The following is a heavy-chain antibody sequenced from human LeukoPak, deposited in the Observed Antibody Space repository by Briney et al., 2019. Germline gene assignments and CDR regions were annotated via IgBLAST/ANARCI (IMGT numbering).Heavy chain of an antibody. CDR1: GFTFSSYD. Sequence: PGGSLRLSCAASGFTFSSYDMHWVRQATGKGLEWVSAIGTAGDTYYPGSVKGRFTISRENAKNSLYLQMNSLRPGDTAVYYCAREGVGATIFAFDIWGQGTMVTVSS. V-gene: IGHV3-13*01. D-gene: IGHD1-26*01. CDR3: AREGVGATIFAFDI. CDR2: IGTAGDT. J-gene: IGHJ3*02.